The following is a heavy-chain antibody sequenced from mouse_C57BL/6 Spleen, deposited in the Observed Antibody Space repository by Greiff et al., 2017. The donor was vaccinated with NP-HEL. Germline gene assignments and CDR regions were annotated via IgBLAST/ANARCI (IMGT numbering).Heavy chain of an antibody. D-gene: IGHD1-1*01. Sequence: QVQLQQSGAELVRPGASVKLSCKASGYTFTDYYINWVKHRPGQGLEWIARIYPGSGNSYYNEKFKGKATMTAEKSSSTAYMQLSSLTSEDSAVYVCARDTTEFDYWGQGTTLTVSS. V-gene: IGHV1-76*01. CDR3: ARDTTEFDY. CDR2: IYPGSGNS. J-gene: IGHJ2*01. CDR1: GYTFTDYY.